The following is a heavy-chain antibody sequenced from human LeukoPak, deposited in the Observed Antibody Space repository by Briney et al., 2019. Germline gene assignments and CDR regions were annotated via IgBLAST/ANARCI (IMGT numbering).Heavy chain of an antibody. D-gene: IGHD2-2*01. CDR2: ISAYNGNT. CDR3: ARDSLNIVVVPAAKFDY. J-gene: IGHJ4*02. CDR1: GYTFTSYG. V-gene: IGHV1-18*01. Sequence: ASVKVSRKASGYTFTSYGISWVRQAPGQGLEWMGWISAYNGNTNYAQKLQGRVTMTTDTSTSTAYMELRSLRSDDTAVYYCARDSLNIVVVPAAKFDYWGQGTLVTVSS.